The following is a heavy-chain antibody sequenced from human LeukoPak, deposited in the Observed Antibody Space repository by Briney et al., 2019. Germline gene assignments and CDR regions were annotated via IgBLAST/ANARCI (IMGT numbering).Heavy chain of an antibody. CDR3: ARAHDYGDYGHPPGY. CDR2: ISAYNGNT. V-gene: IGHV1-18*01. Sequence: ASVKVSCKASGYTFTSYGISWVRQAPGRGLEWMGWISAYNGNTNYAQKLQGRVTMTTDTSTSTAYMELRSLRSDDTAVYYCARAHDYGDYGHPPGYWGQGTLVTVSS. D-gene: IGHD4-17*01. CDR1: GYTFTSYG. J-gene: IGHJ4*02.